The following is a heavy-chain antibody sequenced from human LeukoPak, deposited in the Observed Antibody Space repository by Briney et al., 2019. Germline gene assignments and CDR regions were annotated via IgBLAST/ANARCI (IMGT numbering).Heavy chain of an antibody. V-gene: IGHV3-33*01. CDR2: IWYDASNK. CDR3: VRGVGVSRFNYLDP. CDR1: GFTFSSFG. J-gene: IGHJ5*02. Sequence: GGSLTLSCAASGFTFSSFGMHWVRQAPGKGLGWVAVIWYDASNKYYADSVKGRFTISRDNSKNTLYLQMNSLRDDDTAVYYCVRGVGVSRFNYLDPWGQGTLVIVSS. D-gene: IGHD1-7*01.